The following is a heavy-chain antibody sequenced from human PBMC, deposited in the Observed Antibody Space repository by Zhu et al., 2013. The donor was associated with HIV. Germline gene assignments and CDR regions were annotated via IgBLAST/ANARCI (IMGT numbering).Heavy chain of an antibody. D-gene: IGHD3-16*02. J-gene: IGHJ6*02. Sequence: QVQLLQSGAVVKKPGSSVTVSCKDSGGIFINYALSWVRQAPGQGLEWMGGTIPFFGTTDYAQKFQARVTITADESASTLYMELNSLTFEDTAVYYCARGGNYRRRYYYGMDVWGQGTTVTVSS. CDR3: ARGGNYRRRYYYGMDV. CDR1: GGIFINYA. CDR2: TIPFFGTT. V-gene: IGHV1-69*01.